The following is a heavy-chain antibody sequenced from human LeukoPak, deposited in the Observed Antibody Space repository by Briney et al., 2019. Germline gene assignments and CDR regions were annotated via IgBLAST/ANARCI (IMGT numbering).Heavy chain of an antibody. CDR1: GGTFSSYA. CDR2: IIPIFGTA. J-gene: IGHJ5*02. CDR3: AKGTDIVVVPAAIPEVPGWFDP. Sequence: GGSLRLSCAASGGTFSSYAISWVRQAPGQGLEWMGGIIPIFGTANYAQKFQGRVTITTDESTSTAYMELSSLRSEDTAVYYCAKGTDIVVVPAAIPEVPGWFDPWGQGTLVTVSS. D-gene: IGHD2-2*01. V-gene: IGHV1-69*05.